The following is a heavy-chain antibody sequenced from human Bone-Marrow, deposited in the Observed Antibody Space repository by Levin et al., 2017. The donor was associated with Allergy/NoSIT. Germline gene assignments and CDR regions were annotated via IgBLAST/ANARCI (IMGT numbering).Heavy chain of an antibody. V-gene: IGHV3-30-3*01. Sequence: LSLTCAASGFTFSSYAMHWVRQAPGKGLEWVAVISYDGSNKYYADSVKGRFTISRDNSKNTLYLQMNSLRAEDTAVYYCASGGSGSYYHPQPFDYWGQGTLVTVSS. J-gene: IGHJ4*02. D-gene: IGHD3-10*01. CDR3: ASGGSGSYYHPQPFDY. CDR1: GFTFSSYA. CDR2: ISYDGSNK.